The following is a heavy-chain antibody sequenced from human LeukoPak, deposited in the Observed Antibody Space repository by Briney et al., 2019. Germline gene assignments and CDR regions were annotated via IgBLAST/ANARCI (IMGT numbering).Heavy chain of an antibody. D-gene: IGHD5-24*01. CDR2: IRYDGSDK. CDR3: AKNRVGHNYADAFEI. V-gene: IGHV3-30*02. Sequence: GRSLRLSCAASGFTFSNYDMHWVRQAPGKGLEWVAFIRYDGSDKYYVDSVKGRFTISRDNSRNILYLQMNSLTAEDTAVYYCAKNRVGHNYADAFEIWGQGTMVRVCS. CDR1: GFTFSNYD. J-gene: IGHJ3*02.